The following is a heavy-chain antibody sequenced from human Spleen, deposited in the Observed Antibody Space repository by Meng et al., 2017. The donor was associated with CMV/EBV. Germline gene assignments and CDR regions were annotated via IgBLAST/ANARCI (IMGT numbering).Heavy chain of an antibody. V-gene: IGHV3-7*01. CDR2: INQDEKQK. CDR1: GFTFSSHW. J-gene: IGHJ3*02. CDR3: AKDPGGSTAMDPTGSAFDI. Sequence: GESLKISCAASGFTFSSHWMTWVRQAPGKGLEWVANINQDEKQKNYVDSVKGRFTISRDNSKNTLYLQMNSLRAEDTAVYYCAKDPGGSTAMDPTGSAFDIWGQGTMVTVSS. D-gene: IGHD5-18*01.